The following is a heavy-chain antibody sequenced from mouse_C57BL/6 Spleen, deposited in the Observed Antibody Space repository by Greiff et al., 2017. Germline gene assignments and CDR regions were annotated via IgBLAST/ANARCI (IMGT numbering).Heavy chain of an antibody. CDR2: IYWDDDK. V-gene: IGHV8-12*01. CDR1: GFSLSTSGMG. CDR3: ARSGELTGVYYYAMDD. Sequence: QVTLKESGPGILQSSQTLSLTCSFSGFSLSTSGMGVSWIRQPSGKGLEWLAHIYWDDDKRYNPSLKSRLTISKDTSRNQVFLKITSVDTADTATYYCARSGELTGVYYYAMDDWGKGTSVTVSS. J-gene: IGHJ4*01. D-gene: IGHD4-1*01.